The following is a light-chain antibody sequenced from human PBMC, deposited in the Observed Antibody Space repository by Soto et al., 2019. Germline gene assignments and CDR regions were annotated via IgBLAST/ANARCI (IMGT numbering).Light chain of an antibody. CDR1: SSNIGNNY. CDR3: GTWDSSRSAVV. J-gene: IGLJ2*01. V-gene: IGLV1-51*01. Sequence: QSVLTQPPSVSAAPGQKVTISCSGSSSNIGNNYVSWYQQVPGTAPKLLIYDNNKRPSGIPDRFSGSKSGTSATLAITGLGAGDEADYYCGTWDSSRSAVVFGGGTQVTVL. CDR2: DNN.